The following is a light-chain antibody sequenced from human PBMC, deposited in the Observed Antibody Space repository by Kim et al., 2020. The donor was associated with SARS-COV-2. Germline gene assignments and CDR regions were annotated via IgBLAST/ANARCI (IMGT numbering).Light chain of an antibody. J-gene: IGKJ1*01. CDR1: QGISSL. Sequence: TITCWARQGISSLLNCYPPNAAKAPRLLIYAASSLKNGVLSRFSGSGSGTDFTLPISSLQPEDFATYYCQQRSSTPPWTFGQGTKVDIK. CDR2: AAS. V-gene: IGKV1-39*01. CDR3: QQRSSTPPWT.